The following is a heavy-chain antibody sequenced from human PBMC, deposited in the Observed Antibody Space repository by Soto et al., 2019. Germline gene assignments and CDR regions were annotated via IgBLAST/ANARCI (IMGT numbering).Heavy chain of an antibody. Sequence: SGVSRRLSCAASGITISSNAMYWGRQAPGKGLEWVSGISDTGDTTHYADSVKGRFTISRDTSKNTLYRQLNTLRADDTAVYYCAKSKPGQTSFYYWGQGTMVTVSS. D-gene: IGHD1-1*01. CDR2: ISDTGDTT. CDR3: AKSKPGQTSFYY. V-gene: IGHV3-23*01. J-gene: IGHJ4*02. CDR1: GITISSNA.